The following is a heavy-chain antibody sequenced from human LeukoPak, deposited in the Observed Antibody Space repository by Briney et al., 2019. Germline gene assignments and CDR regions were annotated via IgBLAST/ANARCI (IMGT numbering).Heavy chain of an antibody. Sequence: SETLSLTCTVSGGSISSYYRRWIRQPAGKGLEWIGRIYTSGSTNYNPSLKSRVTMSVDTSKNQFSLKLSSVTAADTAVYYCARDQTAMVPCYYYYVDVWGKGTTVTVSS. V-gene: IGHV4-4*07. CDR3: ARDQTAMVPCYYYYVDV. CDR1: GGSISSYY. J-gene: IGHJ6*03. D-gene: IGHD5-18*01. CDR2: IYTSGST.